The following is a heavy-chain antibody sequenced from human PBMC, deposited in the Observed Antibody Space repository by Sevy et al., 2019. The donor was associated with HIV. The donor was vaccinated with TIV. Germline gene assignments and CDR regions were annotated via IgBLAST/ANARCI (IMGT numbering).Heavy chain of an antibody. D-gene: IGHD6-13*01. J-gene: IGHJ4*02. CDR2: ISADNGNK. Sequence: ASLKVSCKASGYTFSNYAVSWVRQAPGQGLEWLGWISADNGNKKYAQKFQGRVTMTTDTSTSTAYMELRSLRSDDTAVYYCARESRAAGKDYWGQGTLVTVSS. CDR3: ARESRAAGKDY. V-gene: IGHV1-18*01. CDR1: GYTFSNYA.